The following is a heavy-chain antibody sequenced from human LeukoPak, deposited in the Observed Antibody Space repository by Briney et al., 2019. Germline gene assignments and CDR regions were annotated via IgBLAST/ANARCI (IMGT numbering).Heavy chain of an antibody. CDR2: IWDDGSNK. CDR1: GFTFSSYG. V-gene: IGHV3-33*06. J-gene: IGHJ4*02. Sequence: GGSLRLSCAASGFTFSSYGMHWVRQAPGKGLEWVAVIWDDGSNKYYPDSVKGRFTISRDNSKNTLYLQVNSLRAEDTAVYYCAKESTASYYYDSSGYNDYWGQGTLVTVSS. D-gene: IGHD3-22*01. CDR3: AKESTASYYYDSSGYNDY.